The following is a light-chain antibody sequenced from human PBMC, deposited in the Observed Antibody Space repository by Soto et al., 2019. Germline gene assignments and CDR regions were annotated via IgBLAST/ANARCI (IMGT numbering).Light chain of an antibody. CDR2: GAS. J-gene: IGKJ1*01. CDR3: QHYGSSPPWT. Sequence: IVLTQSPGTLSLSPGERATLSCRASQSVSSSCLAWYQQKPGQAPRLLIYGASSRATGIPDRFSGSGSGTDFTLTISRLEPEDFAVHYCQHYGSSPPWTFGQGTKVEIK. CDR1: QSVSSSC. V-gene: IGKV3-20*01.